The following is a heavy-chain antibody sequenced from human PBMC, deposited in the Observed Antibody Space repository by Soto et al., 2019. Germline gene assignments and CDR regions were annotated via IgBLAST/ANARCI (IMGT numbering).Heavy chain of an antibody. D-gene: IGHD2-15*01. Sequence: GGSLRLSCAASGFTFSSYAMSWVRQAPGKGLEWVSAISGSGGSTYYADSVKGRFTISRDNSKNTLYLQMNSLRAEDTAVYYCAKGRPYCSGGSCSHDAFDIWGQGPMVTVSS. J-gene: IGHJ3*02. CDR3: AKGRPYCSGGSCSHDAFDI. CDR1: GFTFSSYA. V-gene: IGHV3-23*01. CDR2: ISGSGGST.